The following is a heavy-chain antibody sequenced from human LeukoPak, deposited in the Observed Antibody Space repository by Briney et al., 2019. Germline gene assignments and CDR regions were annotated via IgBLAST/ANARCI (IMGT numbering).Heavy chain of an antibody. D-gene: IGHD3-10*01. J-gene: IGHJ6*03. Sequence: PGGSLRLSCAASGFIFSDYGMIWVRQAPGKGLEWVSSISTSGSYIYSADSMKGRFTISRDNAKNSLFLQMNSLKAKDTAVYYCARDSTIYGSGTYYYYMDVWGKGTTVTVSS. V-gene: IGHV3-21*01. CDR1: GFIFSDYG. CDR2: ISTSGSYI. CDR3: ARDSTIYGSGTYYYYMDV.